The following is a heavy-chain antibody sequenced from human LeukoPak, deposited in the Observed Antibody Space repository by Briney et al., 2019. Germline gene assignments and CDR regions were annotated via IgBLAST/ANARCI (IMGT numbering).Heavy chain of an antibody. V-gene: IGHV1-8*01. Sequence: ASVKVSCTASGYTFTSYDINWVRQATGQGLEWMGWMNPNSGNTGYAQKFQGRVTMTRNTSISTAYMELSSLRSEDTAVYYCASKLKDIVVVPAARAPSRSWSMDVWGQGTTVTVSS. CDR1: GYTFTSYD. D-gene: IGHD2-2*01. J-gene: IGHJ6*02. CDR3: ASKLKDIVVVPAARAPSRSWSMDV. CDR2: MNPNSGNT.